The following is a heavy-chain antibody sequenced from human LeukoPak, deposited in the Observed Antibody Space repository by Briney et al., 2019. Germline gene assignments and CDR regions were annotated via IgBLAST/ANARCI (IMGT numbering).Heavy chain of an antibody. D-gene: IGHD3-10*01. Sequence: SSETLSLTCAVYGGSFSGYYWSWIRQPPGKGLEWIGEINHSGSTNYNPSLKSRVTISVDTSKNQFSLKLSSVTAADTAVYYCARVPTRYYGSGSNDAFDIWGQGTMVTVS. J-gene: IGHJ3*02. V-gene: IGHV4-34*01. CDR2: INHSGST. CDR1: GGSFSGYY. CDR3: ARVPTRYYGSGSNDAFDI.